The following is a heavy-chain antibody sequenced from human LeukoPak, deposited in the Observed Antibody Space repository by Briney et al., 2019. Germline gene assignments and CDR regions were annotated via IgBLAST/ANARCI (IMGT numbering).Heavy chain of an antibody. Sequence: SETLSLTCTVSGGSISSGDYYWSWIRQPPGKGLEWIGYIYYSGSTYYNPSLKSRVTISVDTSKNQFSLKLSSVTAADTAVYYCARSGYDFWSGYDYWFDPWGQGTLVTVSS. D-gene: IGHD3-3*01. CDR2: IYYSGST. CDR3: ARSGYDFWSGYDYWFDP. CDR1: GGSISSGDYY. J-gene: IGHJ5*02. V-gene: IGHV4-30-4*01.